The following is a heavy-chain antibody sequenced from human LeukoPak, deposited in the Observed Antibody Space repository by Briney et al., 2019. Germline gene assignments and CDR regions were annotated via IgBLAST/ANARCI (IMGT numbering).Heavy chain of an antibody. CDR3: AKDFGRNLGGPGY. Sequence: GGSLRLSCAASGFIFNHYAMSWVRQAPGGGLEWVSGISDNGGRTYYADSVKGRFAISRDDSKSTLYLQMNSLRGEDTAVYYCAKDFGRNLGGPGYWGRGTLVIVSS. V-gene: IGHV3-23*01. CDR2: ISDNGGRT. CDR1: GFIFNHYA. D-gene: IGHD1-14*01. J-gene: IGHJ4*02.